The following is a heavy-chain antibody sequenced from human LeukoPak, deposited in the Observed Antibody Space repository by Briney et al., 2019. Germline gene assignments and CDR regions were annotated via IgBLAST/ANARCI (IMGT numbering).Heavy chain of an antibody. J-gene: IGHJ4*02. D-gene: IGHD2-8*01. CDR2: IYYSGST. CDR3: ASLKRKIGYCTNGVCYSGLDY. CDR1: GGSISSSSYY. V-gene: IGHV4-39*01. Sequence: SETQSLTCTVSGGSISSSSYYWGWIRQPPGKGLEWIGSIYYSGSTYYNPSLKSRVTISVDTSKNQFSLKLSSVTAADTAVYYCASLKRKIGYCTNGVCYSGLDYWGQGTLVTVSS.